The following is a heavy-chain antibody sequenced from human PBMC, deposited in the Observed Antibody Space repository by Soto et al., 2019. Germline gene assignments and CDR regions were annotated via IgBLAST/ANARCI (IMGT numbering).Heavy chain of an antibody. D-gene: IGHD3-16*01. CDR2: LYWYDDK. Sequence: QITLKESGPTLVKPTQTLTLTCTFSGFSLTTRGVGVGWILQPPGKALECLALLYWYDDKRYSPSLQSRLSIPKHTSKNQVVLTMTNVDPVDTATYYCAHIPNYYQYDWFDPWGQGTLVSVSS. J-gene: IGHJ5*02. CDR3: AHIPNYYQYDWFDP. V-gene: IGHV2-5*01. CDR1: GFSLTTRGVG.